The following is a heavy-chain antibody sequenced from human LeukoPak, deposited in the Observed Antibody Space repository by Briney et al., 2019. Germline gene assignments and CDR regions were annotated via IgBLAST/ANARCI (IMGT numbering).Heavy chain of an antibody. D-gene: IGHD6-13*01. CDR2: ISGGGGST. Sequence: HPGGSLRLSCAASGFPFSSYAMSWVRQAPGKGLEWVSAISGGGGSTYYADSVKGRFTIYRDNYKNTLYLQMNNLRAEDTAVYYCAKDRHRIAAAGPIQLFDYWGQGTLVTVSS. V-gene: IGHV3-23*01. CDR1: GFPFSSYA. J-gene: IGHJ4*02. CDR3: AKDRHRIAAAGPIQLFDY.